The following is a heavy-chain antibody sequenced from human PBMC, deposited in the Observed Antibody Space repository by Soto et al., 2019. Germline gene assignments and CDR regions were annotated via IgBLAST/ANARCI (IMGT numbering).Heavy chain of an antibody. CDR3: AIGGTLWFGELLYNGWFDP. J-gene: IGHJ5*02. Sequence: SETLSLTCTVSGGSISSYYWSWIRQPPGKGLEWIGYIYYSGSTNYNPSLKSRVTISVDTSKNQFSLKLSSVTAADTAVYYCAIGGTLWFGELLYNGWFDPWGQGTLVTVSS. D-gene: IGHD3-10*01. CDR1: GGSISSYY. V-gene: IGHV4-59*01. CDR2: IYYSGST.